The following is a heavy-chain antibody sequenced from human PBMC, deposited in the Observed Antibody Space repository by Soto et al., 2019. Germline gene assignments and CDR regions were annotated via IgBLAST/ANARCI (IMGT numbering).Heavy chain of an antibody. CDR3: ARMRWNDVTNWFYP. Sequence: SETLSLTCTVSGGSISSYYWSWIRQPPGKGLEWIGYIYYSGSTNYNPSLKSRVTISVDTSKNQFSLKLSSVTAADTAVYYCARMRWNDVTNWFYPWGQGTLVTVSS. CDR2: IYYSGST. D-gene: IGHD1-1*01. CDR1: GGSISSYY. J-gene: IGHJ5*02. V-gene: IGHV4-59*12.